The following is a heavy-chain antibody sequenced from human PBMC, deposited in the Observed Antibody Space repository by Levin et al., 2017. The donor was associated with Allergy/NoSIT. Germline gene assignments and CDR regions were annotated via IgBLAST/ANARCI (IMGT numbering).Heavy chain of an antibody. CDR3: AREDYGNFDY. CDR2: ISSSSSI. D-gene: IGHD4-17*01. Sequence: LSLTCAASGFTFSSYSMNWVRPAPGKGLEWVSYISSSSSIYYADSVKGRFTISRDNAKNSLYLQMNSLRDEDTAVYYCAREDYGNFDYWGQGTLVTVSS. J-gene: IGHJ4*02. V-gene: IGHV3-48*02. CDR1: GFTFSSYS.